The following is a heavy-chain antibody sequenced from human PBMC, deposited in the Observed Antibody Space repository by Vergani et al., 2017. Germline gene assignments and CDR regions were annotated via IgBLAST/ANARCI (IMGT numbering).Heavy chain of an antibody. CDR2: ISGSGGST. D-gene: IGHD6-19*01. CDR3: ANATVAGTLGD. CDR1: GFTFSSYA. J-gene: IGHJ4*02. V-gene: IGHV3-23*01. Sequence: EVQLLESGGGLVQPGGSLRLSCAASGFTFSSYAMSWVRQAPGKGLEWVSAISGSGGSTYYADSVKGRFTISRDNSQKTLYLQMNSLRAEDTAVYYCANATVAGTLGDGGQGTLVTVSS.